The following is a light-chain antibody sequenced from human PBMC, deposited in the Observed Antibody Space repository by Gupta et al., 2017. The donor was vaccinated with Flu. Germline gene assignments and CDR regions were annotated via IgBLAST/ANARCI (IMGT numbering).Light chain of an antibody. V-gene: IGKV1-39*01. J-gene: IGKJ3*01. CDR3: QQSYSTPT. Sequence: DIQMTQSPSSLSASVGDRVTITCRASQSISSYLNWYQQKPGKAPKLLIYAASSLQSGVPSRFSGSGSGTDFTLTISSLQPEDFATYYGQQSYSTPTFGHGTKVDIK. CDR1: QSISSY. CDR2: AAS.